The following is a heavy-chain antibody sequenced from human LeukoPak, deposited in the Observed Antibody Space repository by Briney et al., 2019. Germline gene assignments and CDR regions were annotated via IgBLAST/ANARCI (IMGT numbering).Heavy chain of an antibody. CDR2: TYSYNDE. CDR1: GFSRSSSGVG. V-gene: IGHV2-5*01. J-gene: IGHJ4*02. CDR3: AHRRDNCNYVFDY. D-gene: IGHD1-7*01. Sequence: GPTLVKPTQTLTLTCTFSGFSRSSSGVGVGWIRLALGKALEWLALTYSYNDERYSPSLRSRITITKDTSKNQVVFTMTNMDPVDTATNYCAHRRDNCNYVFDYWGQGTLVTVSS.